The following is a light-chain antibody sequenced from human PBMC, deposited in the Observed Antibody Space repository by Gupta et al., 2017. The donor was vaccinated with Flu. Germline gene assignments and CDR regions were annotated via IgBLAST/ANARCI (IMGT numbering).Light chain of an antibody. CDR2: EVS. CDR3: KNCTLPWT. V-gene: IGKV2-30*01. Sequence: PVTLGQPADSVCRSSQSRVYSDGNTYLNWLQQRPSQPPRRLIYEVSNRDCGVAARFSGSGAGTDFTLKTSRVEAEDVGVYYCKNCTLPWTFGQGTNLEIK. CDR1: QSRVYSDGNTY. J-gene: IGKJ2*02.